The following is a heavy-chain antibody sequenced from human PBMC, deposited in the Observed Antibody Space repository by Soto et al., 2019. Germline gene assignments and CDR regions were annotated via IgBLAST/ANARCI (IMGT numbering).Heavy chain of an antibody. Sequence: ASVKVSCKASGYTFTGYYMHWVRQAPGQGLEWMGWINPNSGGTNYAQKFQGWVTMTRDTSISTAYMELSRLRSDDTAVYYCARGTVGGSGAFDIWGQGTMVTVSS. D-gene: IGHD3-16*01. CDR3: ARGTVGGSGAFDI. CDR1: GYTFTGYY. J-gene: IGHJ3*02. CDR2: INPNSGGT. V-gene: IGHV1-2*04.